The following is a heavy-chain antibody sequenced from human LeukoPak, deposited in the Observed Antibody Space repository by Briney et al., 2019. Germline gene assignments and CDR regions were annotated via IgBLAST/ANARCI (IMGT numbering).Heavy chain of an antibody. D-gene: IGHD6-19*01. V-gene: IGHV4-59*01. J-gene: IGHJ4*02. CDR2: IYYSGST. Sequence: SETLSLTCIVSGDSINTYYWNWIRQPPGKGLEWIGHIYYSGSTTYNPSLRSRVTISIDTSKNQFSLKLSSVTAADTAVYYCARDSGSGTYYWGQGTLVTVSS. CDR1: GDSINTYY. CDR3: ARDSGSGTYY.